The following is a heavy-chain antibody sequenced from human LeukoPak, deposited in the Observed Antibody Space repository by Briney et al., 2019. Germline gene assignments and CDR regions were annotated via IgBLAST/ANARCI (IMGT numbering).Heavy chain of an antibody. D-gene: IGHD6-19*01. V-gene: IGHV4-61*02. J-gene: IGHJ5*02. CDR2: IYTSGST. Sequence: SQTLSLTCTVSGGSISSGSYYWSWIRQPAGKGLEWIGRIYTSGSTNYNPSLKSRVTISVDTSKNQFSLRLSSVTAADTAVYYCVSECIAVAGDWFDPWGQGTLVTVSS. CDR3: VSECIAVAGDWFDP. CDR1: GGSISSGSYY.